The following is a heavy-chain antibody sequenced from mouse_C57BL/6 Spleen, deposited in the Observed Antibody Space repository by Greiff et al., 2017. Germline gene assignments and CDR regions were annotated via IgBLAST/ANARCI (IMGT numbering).Heavy chain of an antibody. CDR3: ATSSGYSVHAMDY. D-gene: IGHD3-2*02. Sequence: VQLQQSGAELVRPGTSVKVSCKASGYAFTNYLIAWVKQRPGQGLEWIGVINPGSGGTNYNEKFKGKATLTADKSSSTAYMQLSSLTSEDSAVYFCATSSGYSVHAMDYWGQGTSVTVSS. V-gene: IGHV1-54*01. J-gene: IGHJ4*01. CDR2: INPGSGGT. CDR1: GYAFTNYL.